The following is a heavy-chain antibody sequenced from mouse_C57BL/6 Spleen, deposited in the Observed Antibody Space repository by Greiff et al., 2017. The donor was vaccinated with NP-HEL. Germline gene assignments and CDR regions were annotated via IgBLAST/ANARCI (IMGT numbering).Heavy chain of an antibody. CDR1: GYAFSSYW. V-gene: IGHV1-80*01. CDR2: IYPGEGDT. J-gene: IGHJ2*01. Sequence: QVQLQQSGAELVKPGASVKISCKASGYAFSSYWMNWVKQRPGKGLEWIGQIYPGEGDTNYNGKFKGKATLSADKSSSTVYMVLSRLTSEDPAVYFCARQEERELVYFDYWGQGTTLTVSS. D-gene: IGHD4-1*01. CDR3: ARQEERELVYFDY.